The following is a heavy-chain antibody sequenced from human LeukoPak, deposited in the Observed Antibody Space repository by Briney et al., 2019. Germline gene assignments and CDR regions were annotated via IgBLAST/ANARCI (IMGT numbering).Heavy chain of an antibody. D-gene: IGHD2-2*01. V-gene: IGHV1-2*02. J-gene: IGHJ3*02. CDR3: AREHRRYCSSTSCYHDFFDI. CDR1: VYTFTGYQ. CDR2: INPNSGDT. Sequence: ASVKVSCKASVYTFTGYQINWVRQAPGQGLEWMGWINPNSGDTNHAQNFQGRVTMTRDTSISTAYMELNRLRSDDTDGYYCAREHRRYCSSTSCYHDFFDIWGQGTMVTVSS.